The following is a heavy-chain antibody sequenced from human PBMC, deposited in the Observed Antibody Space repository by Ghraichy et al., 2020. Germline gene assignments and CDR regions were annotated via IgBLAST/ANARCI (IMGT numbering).Heavy chain of an antibody. CDR3: AAICGGDCYSVEAFDI. CDR1: GGSISSGDYY. D-gene: IGHD2-21*02. Sequence: SETLSLTCNVSGGSISSGDYYWSWIRQPPGKGLEWIGYTYTDGNSYNNPSLNSRLSISLDRSKNQFSLRLSSVTAADTAVYYCAAICGGDCYSVEAFDIWGQGTMVTVSS. CDR2: TYTDGNS. V-gene: IGHV4-30-4*01. J-gene: IGHJ3*02.